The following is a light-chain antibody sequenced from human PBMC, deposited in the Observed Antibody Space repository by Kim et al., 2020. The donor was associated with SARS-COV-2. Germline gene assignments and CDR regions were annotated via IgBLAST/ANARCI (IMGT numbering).Light chain of an antibody. J-gene: IGKJ4*01. V-gene: IGKV3-20*01. Sequence: EIELTQSPGTLSLSPGERATITCRASQSVSSSYLAWYQQKPDQAPRLLIYDASSRATGIPDRFSGSGSGTDFILTISRLEPEDFAVYYCQQYGSSPLTFGGGTKVDIK. CDR2: DAS. CDR3: QQYGSSPLT. CDR1: QSVSSSY.